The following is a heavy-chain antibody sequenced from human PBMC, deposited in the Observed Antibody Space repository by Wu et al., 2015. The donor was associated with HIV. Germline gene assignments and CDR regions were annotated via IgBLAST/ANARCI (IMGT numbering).Heavy chain of an antibody. CDR2: LYHTGST. J-gene: IGHJ1*01. V-gene: IGHV4-38-2*01. Sequence: QVHLQESGPGLVKPSETLSLTCVVSGTSVSSDYYWGWIRQTPGKGLEWIGTLYHTGSTYYNPSLKSRVTISVDTSQNHFSLKLNSVTAADTAVYYCARHSGGWPSGAEYVQHWGQGTLVTVSS. CDR1: GTSVSSDYY. CDR3: ARHSGGWPSGAEYVQH. D-gene: IGHD6-19*01.